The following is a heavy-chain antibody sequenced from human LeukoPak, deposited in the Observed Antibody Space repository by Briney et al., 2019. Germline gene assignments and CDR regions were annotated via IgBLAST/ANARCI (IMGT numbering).Heavy chain of an antibody. CDR1: GGTFSSYA. J-gene: IGHJ4*02. Sequence: SVKVSCKASGGTFSSYAISWVRQAPGQGLEWMGRIFPIFGTANYAQKFQGRVTITTDESTSTAYMELGSLRSEDTAVYYCADSSGYYSGYWGQGTLVTVSS. CDR2: IFPIFGTA. V-gene: IGHV1-69*05. CDR3: ADSSGYYSGY. D-gene: IGHD3-22*01.